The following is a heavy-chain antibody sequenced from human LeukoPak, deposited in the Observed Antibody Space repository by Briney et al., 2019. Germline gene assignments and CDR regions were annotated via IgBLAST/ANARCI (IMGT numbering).Heavy chain of an antibody. Sequence: GGSLRLSCVASGFTFSNYAVSWVRQAPGKGLEWVSTISGSGDRAYYADSVKGRFTISRDNSKNTLHLQMNSLRAEDTAVYYCAKGYPGVVIIYYFDYWGQGTLVTVSS. J-gene: IGHJ4*02. CDR1: GFTFSNYA. CDR2: ISGSGDRA. V-gene: IGHV3-23*01. D-gene: IGHD3-3*01. CDR3: AKGYPGVVIIYYFDY.